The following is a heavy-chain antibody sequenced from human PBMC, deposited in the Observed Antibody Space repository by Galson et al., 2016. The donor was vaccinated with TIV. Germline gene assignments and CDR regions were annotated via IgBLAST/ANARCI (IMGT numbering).Heavy chain of an antibody. J-gene: IGHJ4*02. Sequence: SVKVSCKASGGTFFSSYAISWVRQAPGQGLEWMGRIIPIFRTANYAQKFQGRATITADESTSTAYMELRSLRSEDTAVYYCAGDRGPGTYCGGDCYPDYWGQGTLVTVSS. V-gene: IGHV1-69*13. CDR2: IIPIFRTA. D-gene: IGHD2-21*02. CDR3: AGDRGPGTYCGGDCYPDY. CDR1: GGTFFSSYA.